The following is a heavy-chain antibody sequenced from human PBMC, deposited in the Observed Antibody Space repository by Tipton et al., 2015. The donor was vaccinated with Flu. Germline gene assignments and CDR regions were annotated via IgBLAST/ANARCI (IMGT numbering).Heavy chain of an antibody. J-gene: IGHJ3*02. D-gene: IGHD1-26*01. CDR2: INHSGST. V-gene: IGHV4-38-2*01. CDR3: ANLRGATHDAFDI. Sequence: TLSLTCAVTGYSISSGYFWGWIRQPPGKGLEWIGEINHSGSTNYNPSLKSRVTISVDTSKNQFSLKLSSVTAADTAVYYCANLRGATHDAFDIWGQGTMVTVSS. CDR1: GYSISSGYF.